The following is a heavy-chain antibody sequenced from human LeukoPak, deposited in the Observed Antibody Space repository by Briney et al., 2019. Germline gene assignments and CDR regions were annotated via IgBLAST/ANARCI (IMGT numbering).Heavy chain of an antibody. J-gene: IGHJ6*02. D-gene: IGHD3-10*01. CDR2: ISYDGSNK. CDR3: ARDHWVTMVRGVIPLYGLDV. V-gene: IGHV3-30*03. CDR1: GFTFIRFS. Sequence: GGSLRLSCAASGFTFIRFSMNWVRQAPGKGLEWVAVISYDGSNKYYADSVKGRFTISRDNSKSTLYLQMISLRAEDTAVYYCARDHWVTMVRGVIPLYGLDVWGQGSTVTVSS.